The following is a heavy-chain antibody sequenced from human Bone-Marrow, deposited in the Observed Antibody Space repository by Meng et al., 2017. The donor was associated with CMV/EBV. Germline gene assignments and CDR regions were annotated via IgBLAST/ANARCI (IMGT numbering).Heavy chain of an antibody. D-gene: IGHD1-20*01. Sequence: GGSLRLSCAASGFTFSRYWMHWVRQAPGKGLVWVSRISTDGINTGYADSVKGRFTISRDNAKNTLHLQMDNLRAEDTAVYYCARDSLTAGYYGMDAWGQGATVTVSS. CDR1: GFTFSRYW. CDR3: ARDSLTAGYYGMDA. J-gene: IGHJ6*02. CDR2: ISTDGINT. V-gene: IGHV3-74*01.